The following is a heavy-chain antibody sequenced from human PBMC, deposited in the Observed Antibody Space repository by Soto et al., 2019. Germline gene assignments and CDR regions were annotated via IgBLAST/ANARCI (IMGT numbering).Heavy chain of an antibody. J-gene: IGHJ6*02. Sequence: SVKVSCKASGGTFSSYAISWVRQAPGQGLEWMGGIIPIFGTANYAQKFQGRVTITADESTSTAYMELSSLRSEDTAVYYCASTRYYYDSSGYYYYYYYGMDVWGQGTTVTVS. CDR2: IIPIFGTA. CDR1: GGTFSSYA. V-gene: IGHV1-69*13. D-gene: IGHD3-22*01. CDR3: ASTRYYYDSSGYYYYYYYGMDV.